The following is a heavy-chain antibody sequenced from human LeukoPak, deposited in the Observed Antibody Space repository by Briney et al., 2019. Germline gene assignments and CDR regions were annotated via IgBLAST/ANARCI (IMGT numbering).Heavy chain of an antibody. V-gene: IGHV1-18*01. CDR2: ISGYNGNT. J-gene: IGHJ3*02. Sequence: ASVKVSCKASGYTFSSYGISWVRQAPGQGLEWMGRISGYNGNTNYAQKLQGRVSMTTDTSTSTAYMELRSLRSDDTAVYFCARVRIGYSSSDAFDIWGQGTMVIVSS. D-gene: IGHD6-13*01. CDR3: ARVRIGYSSSDAFDI. CDR1: GYTFSSYG.